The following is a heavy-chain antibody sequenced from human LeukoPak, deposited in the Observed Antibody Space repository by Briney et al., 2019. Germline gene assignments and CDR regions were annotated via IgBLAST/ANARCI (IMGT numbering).Heavy chain of an antibody. V-gene: IGHV5-51*01. CDR3: ARAVAGPYDSSGLDAFDI. J-gene: IGHJ3*02. Sequence: GESLKISCKGSGYKLTNYWIGWVRQMPGKGLEWMAIIFPGDSDSRYSPSFRDQVTISANKSTTTAYLQWSSLKASDTAVYYCARAVAGPYDSSGLDAFDIWGQGTMVTVSS. D-gene: IGHD3-22*01. CDR2: IFPGDSDS. CDR1: GYKLTNYW.